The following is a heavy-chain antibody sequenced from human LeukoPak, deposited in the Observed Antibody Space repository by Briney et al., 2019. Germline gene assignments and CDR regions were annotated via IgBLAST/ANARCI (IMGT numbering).Heavy chain of an antibody. V-gene: IGHV3-9*01. CDR2: ISWNSGSI. D-gene: IGHD3-16*02. Sequence: GGSLRLSCAASGFTFDDYAMHWVRQAPGKGLEWVSGISWNSGSIGYADSVKGRFTISRDNAKNSLYLQMNSLRAGDTALYYCARGSYGLPNPHFDYWGQGTLVTVSS. CDR1: GFTFDDYA. J-gene: IGHJ4*02. CDR3: ARGSYGLPNPHFDY.